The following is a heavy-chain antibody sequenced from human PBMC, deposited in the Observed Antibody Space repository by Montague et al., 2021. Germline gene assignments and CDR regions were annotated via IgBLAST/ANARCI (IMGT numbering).Heavy chain of an antibody. CDR2: FAQSVASGASGST. D-gene: IGHD3-16*01. J-gene: IGHJ4*02. V-gene: IGHV4-4*09. Sequence: SETLSLTCAVSGGSISTYYWTWIRQSPGKGLEYIGYFAQSVASGASGSTNYHPSLSVRVTVSVDSSKNQVSLKMTSVTATDTGVYYCARGEGVVPAARFDFWGRGTLVTVSS. CDR3: ARGEGVVPAARFDF. CDR1: GGSISTYY.